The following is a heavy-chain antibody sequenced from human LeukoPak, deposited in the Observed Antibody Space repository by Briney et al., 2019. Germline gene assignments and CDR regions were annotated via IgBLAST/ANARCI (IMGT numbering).Heavy chain of an antibody. CDR2: ISWNSRSI. CDR3: AKDMYGQQWLALVS. J-gene: IGHJ5*02. Sequence: GGSLRLSCAASGFTFGDYAMHWVRQAPGRGLEWVSGISWNSRSIGYADSVRGRFTTSRDNAKNSLYLQMNSQRVEDTALYYCAKDMYGQQWLALVSWGQGSLVTVSS. D-gene: IGHD6-19*01. V-gene: IGHV3-9*01. CDR1: GFTFGDYA.